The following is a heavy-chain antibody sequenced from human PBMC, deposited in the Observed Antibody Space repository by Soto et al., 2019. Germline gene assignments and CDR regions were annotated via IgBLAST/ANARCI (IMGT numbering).Heavy chain of an antibody. V-gene: IGHV3-9*02. CDR3: GKDVTPGGLAS. Sequence: EVQLVESGGGWVQPGRSLRLSCAASEYTSNDHAMHWVRQAPGKGLEWVSGIGWDGHIGYAESVKGRFTISRDNAKNPLSLQMSSMRVEDTALYYCGKDVTPGGLASWGRGTLVTVSS. J-gene: IGHJ4*02. CDR1: EYTSNDHA. CDR2: IGWDGHI. D-gene: IGHD2-15*01.